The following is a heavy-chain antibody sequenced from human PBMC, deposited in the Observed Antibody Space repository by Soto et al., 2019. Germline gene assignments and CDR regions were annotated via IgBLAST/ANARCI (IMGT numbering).Heavy chain of an antibody. J-gene: IGHJ6*03. CDR1: AGSISSYY. CDR3: ARHAPYYYFMDV. Sequence: SETLSLTCTVSAGSISSYYWSWIRQPPGKGLEWIGYIYYSGSTNYNPSLKSRVSISVDTSKNQFSLKLSSVTAADTAVYYCARHAPYYYFMDVWGKGTTVTVSS. V-gene: IGHV4-59*08. CDR2: IYYSGST.